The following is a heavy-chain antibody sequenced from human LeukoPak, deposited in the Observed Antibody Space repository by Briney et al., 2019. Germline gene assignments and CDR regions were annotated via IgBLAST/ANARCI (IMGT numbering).Heavy chain of an antibody. CDR3: ARASYYGSGSYTAFDI. J-gene: IGHJ3*02. Sequence: ASVKVSCEASGGTFSSYAISWVRQAPGHGLEWMGGIIPIFGTANYAQKFQGRVTITADESTSTAYMELSSLRSEDTAVYYCARASYYGSGSYTAFDIWGQGTMVTVSS. CDR2: IIPIFGTA. CDR1: GGTFSSYA. V-gene: IGHV1-69*13. D-gene: IGHD3-10*01.